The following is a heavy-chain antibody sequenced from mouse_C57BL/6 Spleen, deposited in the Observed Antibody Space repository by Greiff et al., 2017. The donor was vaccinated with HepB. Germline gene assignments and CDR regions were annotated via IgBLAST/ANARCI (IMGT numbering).Heavy chain of an antibody. Sequence: EVQLVESGGDLVKPGGSLKLSCAASGFTFSSYGMSWVRQTPDKRLEWVATISSGGSYTYYPDSVKGRFTISRDNAKNTLYLQMSSLKSEDTAMYYCARGGLGYYAMDYWGQGTSVTVSS. CDR2: ISSGGSYT. CDR1: GFTFSSYG. V-gene: IGHV5-6*01. D-gene: IGHD4-1*01. CDR3: ARGGLGYYAMDY. J-gene: IGHJ4*01.